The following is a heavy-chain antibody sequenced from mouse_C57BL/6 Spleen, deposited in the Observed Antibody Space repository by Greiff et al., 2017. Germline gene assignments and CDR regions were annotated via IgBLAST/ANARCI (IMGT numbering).Heavy chain of an antibody. CDR3: ARKAFYDGYSYNALDY. D-gene: IGHD2-3*01. Sequence: VKLMESGPGLVAPSPSLSITCTASGFSLTSYAISWVRQPPGKGLEWLGVIWTGGGTNYNSALESRLSISKDNTKSHTFLKMNSLQTNDTAMYYCARKAFYDGYSYNALDYWGKGTSVTVAS. J-gene: IGHJ4*01. CDR2: IWTGGGT. V-gene: IGHV2-9-1*01. CDR1: GFSLTSYA.